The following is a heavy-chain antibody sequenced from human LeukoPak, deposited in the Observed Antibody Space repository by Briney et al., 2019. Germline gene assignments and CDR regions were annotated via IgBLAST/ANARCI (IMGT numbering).Heavy chain of an antibody. CDR1: GGSISSYY. CDR3: ARARVLRYFDWLPPPKEYGMDV. Sequence: SETLSLTCTVSGGSISSYYWSWIRQPPGKGLEWIGYIYYSGSTNYNPSLKSRVTISVDTSKNQFSLKLSSVTAADTAVYYCARARVLRYFDWLPPPKEYGMDVWGQGTTVTVSS. D-gene: IGHD3-9*01. CDR2: IYYSGST. V-gene: IGHV4-59*12. J-gene: IGHJ6*02.